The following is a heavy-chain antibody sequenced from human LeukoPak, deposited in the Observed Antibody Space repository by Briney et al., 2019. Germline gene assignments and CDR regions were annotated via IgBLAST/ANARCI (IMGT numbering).Heavy chain of an antibody. CDR2: IKQDGSEK. J-gene: IGHJ3*02. CDR1: GFTFSHYW. CDR3: ARDQGALDI. V-gene: IGHV3-7*01. Sequence: GGSLRLSCAASGFTFSHYWMSWVRQAPGKGLECLANIKQDGSEKYYVDSVKGRFTISRDNAKNSLYLQMNSQRAEDTAIYYCARDQGALDIWGQGTMVTVSS.